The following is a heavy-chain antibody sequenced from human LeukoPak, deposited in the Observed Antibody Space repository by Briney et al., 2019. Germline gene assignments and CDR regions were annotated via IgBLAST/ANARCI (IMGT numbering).Heavy chain of an antibody. D-gene: IGHD6-6*01. CDR2: ISYDGSNK. CDR3: ARSLLGGIAARPVAFDI. J-gene: IGHJ3*02. Sequence: GGSLRLSCAASGFTFSSYAMHWVRQAPGKGLEWVAVISYDGSNKYYADSVKGRFTISRDNSKNTLYLQMNSLRAEDTAVYYCARSLLGGIAARPVAFDIWGQGTMVTVSS. CDR1: GFTFSSYA. V-gene: IGHV3-30*04.